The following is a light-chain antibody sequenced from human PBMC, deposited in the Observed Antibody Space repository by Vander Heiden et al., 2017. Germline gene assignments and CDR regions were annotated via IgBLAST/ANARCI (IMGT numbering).Light chain of an antibody. CDR3: QSSKNTDTYLI. CDR2: KSL. Sequence: SELTQPPSVSVSPGQTVNITCSGDTLPKQYAFWYQQKAGQAPVVIIIKSLERPSGIPGRFSASPTGTNVTLNIHGGEPEDGADYYCQSSKNTDTYLIFGGGTKLTVL. V-gene: IGLV3-25*03. CDR1: TLPKQY. J-gene: IGLJ2*01.